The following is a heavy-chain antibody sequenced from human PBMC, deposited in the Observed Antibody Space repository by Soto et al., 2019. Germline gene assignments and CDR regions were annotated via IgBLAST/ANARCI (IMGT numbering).Heavy chain of an antibody. CDR1: GYTFINYH. V-gene: IGHV1-18*01. CDR2: IDTYNGMT. J-gene: IGHJ4*02. CDR3: AKSPRGEMATD. D-gene: IGHD5-12*01. Sequence: QVQLVQSGGEVKKPGASVTVSCKASGYTFINYHITWVRQAPGQGLEWMAWIDTYNGMTDYAQRFQGRVTMTRDTSTSTAYMGLWNLGSDDTAVYFCAKSPRGEMATDWGQGTLVTVSS.